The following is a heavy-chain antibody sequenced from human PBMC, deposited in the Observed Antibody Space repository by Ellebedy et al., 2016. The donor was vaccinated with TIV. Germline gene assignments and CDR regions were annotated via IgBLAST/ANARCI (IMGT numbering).Heavy chain of an antibody. J-gene: IGHJ3*02. CDR3: ARRYSSSWYSSHDAFDI. CDR2: IYPGDSDT. D-gene: IGHD6-13*01. Sequence: KVSCKGSGYRFTTYWIGWVRQMPGKGLEWMAIIYPGDSDTRYSPSFQGQVTISADKSISTAYLQWSSLKASDTAMYYCARRYSSSWYSSHDAFDIWGQGTMVTVSS. CDR1: GYRFTTYW. V-gene: IGHV5-51*01.